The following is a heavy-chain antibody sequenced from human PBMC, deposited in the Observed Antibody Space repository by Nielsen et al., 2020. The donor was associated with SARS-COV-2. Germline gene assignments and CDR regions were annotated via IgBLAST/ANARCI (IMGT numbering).Heavy chain of an antibody. CDR1: GYTFTAYA. J-gene: IGHJ4*02. Sequence: ASVKVSCKASGYTFTAYAIHSLRQDPGQRLEWIGWINSDSGNTKYSQKFRGRVTITRDTSASTAYMELSGLSSEDTAVYYCARCRGCSATSCFFDYWGQGALVTVSS. V-gene: IGHV1-3*04. CDR3: ARCRGCSATSCFFDY. D-gene: IGHD2-2*01. CDR2: INSDSGNT.